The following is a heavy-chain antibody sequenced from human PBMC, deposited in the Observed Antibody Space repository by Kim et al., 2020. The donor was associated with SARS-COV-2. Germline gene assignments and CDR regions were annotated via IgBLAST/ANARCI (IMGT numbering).Heavy chain of an antibody. CDR3: ARAPYGLMVRGVTLFDY. CDR2: INTNTGNP. V-gene: IGHV7-4-1*02. J-gene: IGHJ4*02. CDR1: GYTFTSYA. D-gene: IGHD3-10*01. Sequence: ASVKVSCKASGYTFTSYAMNWVRQAPGQGLEWMGWINTNTGNPTYAQGFTGRFVFSLDTSVSTAYLQISSLKAEDTAVYYCARAPYGLMVRGVTLFDYWGQGTLVTVSS.